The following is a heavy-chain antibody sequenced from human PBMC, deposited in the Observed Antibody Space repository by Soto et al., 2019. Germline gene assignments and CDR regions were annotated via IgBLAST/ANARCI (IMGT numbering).Heavy chain of an antibody. CDR2: INPSGGST. Sequence: ASVKVSCKASGYTFTSYYMHWVRQAPGQGLEWMGIINPSGGSTSYAQKFQGRVTMTRDTSTSTVYMELSSLRSEDTAVYYCARDTDRVLWFGESMTYYYYGMDVWGQGTTVTVSS. D-gene: IGHD3-10*01. J-gene: IGHJ6*02. V-gene: IGHV1-46*01. CDR3: ARDTDRVLWFGESMTYYYYGMDV. CDR1: GYTFTSYY.